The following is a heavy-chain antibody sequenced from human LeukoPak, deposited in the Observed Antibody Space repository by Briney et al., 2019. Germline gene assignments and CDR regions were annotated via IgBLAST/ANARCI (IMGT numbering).Heavy chain of an antibody. D-gene: IGHD2-2*01. CDR3: ARHSEGPVNDAFDI. Sequence: GGSLRLSCAVSGFSFSEYYMTWIRQAPGKGLEWVSNLSSSGRYTNYADSVRGRFTTSRDNAKKSLYLQMNSLRAEDTAVYYCARHSEGPVNDAFDIWGQGTKVTVSS. CDR1: GFSFSEYY. CDR2: LSSSGRYT. J-gene: IGHJ3*02. V-gene: IGHV3-11*03.